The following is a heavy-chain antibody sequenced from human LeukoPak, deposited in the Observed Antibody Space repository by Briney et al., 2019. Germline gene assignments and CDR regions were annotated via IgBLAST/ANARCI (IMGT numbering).Heavy chain of an antibody. V-gene: IGHV3-23*01. CDR1: GFNFSNSP. Sequence: GGALILSCATPGFNFSNSPMSRVPRATGKVLEWDSAISDNGFSTYYADSVKGRLTISRENSKNTLYLQMNSLRAEDTALYFCAKVLQYYYRGMDVWGQGTTVIVSS. CDR2: ISDNGFST. J-gene: IGHJ6*02. CDR3: AKVLQYYYRGMDV. D-gene: IGHD4-11*01.